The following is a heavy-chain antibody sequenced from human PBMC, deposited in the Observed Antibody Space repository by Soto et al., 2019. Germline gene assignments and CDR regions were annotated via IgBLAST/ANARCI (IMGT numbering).Heavy chain of an antibody. V-gene: IGHV3-74*01. Sequence: EVQLVESGGGLVQPGESLRLSCAASGFTFSSNWMHWVSQGPGKGLVWVSRIDNDGSSRDYADSVKGRFTISRDHAKNTLYLEMSSLRAEDTAVYYCATGSGWYSPDYWGQGTLVTVSS. CDR1: GFTFSSNW. CDR2: IDNDGSSR. CDR3: ATGSGWYSPDY. D-gene: IGHD6-19*01. J-gene: IGHJ4*02.